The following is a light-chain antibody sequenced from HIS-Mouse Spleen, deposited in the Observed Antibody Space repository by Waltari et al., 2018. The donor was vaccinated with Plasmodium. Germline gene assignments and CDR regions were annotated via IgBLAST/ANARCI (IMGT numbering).Light chain of an antibody. CDR3: CSYAGSYTLV. V-gene: IGLV5-37*01. CDR1: SDINVGSYN. Sequence: QPVLTQPPSSSASPGASARLTCTLPSDINVGSYNIYWYQQKPGSPPRYLLYYYSDSDKGQGSGVPSRVSGSKDASANTGILLISGLQSEDEADYYCCSYAGSYTLVFGGGTKLTVL. CDR2: YYSDSDK. J-gene: IGLJ2*01.